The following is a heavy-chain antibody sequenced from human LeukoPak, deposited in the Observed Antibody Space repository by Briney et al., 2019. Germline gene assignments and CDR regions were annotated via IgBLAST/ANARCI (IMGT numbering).Heavy chain of an antibody. CDR1: GYTFTGYY. D-gene: IGHD3-22*01. Sequence: GASVKVSCKASGYTFTGYYMHWVRQAPGQGLEWMGWINPNSGGTNYAQKFQGRVTMTRDTSISTAYMELSRLRPDDTAVYYCARGAYYYDSSGYYRDNNWFDPWGQGTLVTVSS. V-gene: IGHV1-2*02. CDR2: INPNSGGT. CDR3: ARGAYYYDSSGYYRDNNWFDP. J-gene: IGHJ5*02.